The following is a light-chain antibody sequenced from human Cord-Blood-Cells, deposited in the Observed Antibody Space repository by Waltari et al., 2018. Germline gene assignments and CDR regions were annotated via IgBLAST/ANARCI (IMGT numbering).Light chain of an antibody. V-gene: IGLV2-14*01. J-gene: IGLJ1*01. Sequence: QAALTQPASVSGSPGQSIPISCTGTSSDVAGHNYVSWYQQHPGKAPKPMIYEVSNRPPGLSDRSAGSTSCNTASPTIAGLHAECGAEYHCSSSTSSRRYVIATGTTVTV. CDR2: EVS. CDR3: SSSTSSRRYV. CDR1: SSDVAGHNY.